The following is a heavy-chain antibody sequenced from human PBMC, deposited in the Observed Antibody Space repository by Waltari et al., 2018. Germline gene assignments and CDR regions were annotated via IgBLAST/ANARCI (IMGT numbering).Heavy chain of an antibody. CDR1: GFTVRANY. J-gene: IGHJ4*02. V-gene: IGHV3-66*01. CDR2: IYAGGTT. CDR3: ARADSSGWYGFDY. Sequence: EVQLVESGGALVLPGGSLRLPCAVPGFTVRANYVTWVRQVPGKGLEWLSVIYAGGTTFYADSVKDRFIVSRDNPKNTVYLQMNTLRPDDTAIYYCARADSSGWYGFDYWGQGTLVTVSS. D-gene: IGHD6-19*01.